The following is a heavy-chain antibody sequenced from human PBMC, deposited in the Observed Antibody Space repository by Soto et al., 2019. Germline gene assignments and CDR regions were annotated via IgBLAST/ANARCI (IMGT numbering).Heavy chain of an antibody. CDR2: IYYSGST. D-gene: IGHD5-18*01. CDR3: ARRIQLWRPSPPVGYYYYMDV. Sequence: QVQLQESGPGLVKPSETLSLTCTVSGGSISSYYWSWIRQPPGKGLAWIGYIYYSGSTNYNPSLKSRVTISVDTSKNQFSLKLSSVTAADTAVYYCARRIQLWRPSPPVGYYYYMDVWGKGTTVTVSS. CDR1: GGSISSYY. J-gene: IGHJ6*03. V-gene: IGHV4-59*08.